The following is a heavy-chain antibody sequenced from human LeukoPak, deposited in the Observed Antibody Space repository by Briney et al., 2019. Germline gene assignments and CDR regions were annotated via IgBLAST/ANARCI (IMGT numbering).Heavy chain of an antibody. J-gene: IGHJ6*02. CDR1: GCTLSSYY. Sequence: SETLSLTCTASGCTLSSYYWSWIRQPPGKGLEWVGYIYYSGSSNYNPSLESRVTISVDTSKSQFSLKLSSGTAADTAVYYCARGGSGSGSSTTAYYYYYGMDVWGQGTTVTVSS. CDR3: ARGGSGSGSSTTAYYYYYGMDV. V-gene: IGHV4-59*01. CDR2: IYYSGSS. D-gene: IGHD1-26*01.